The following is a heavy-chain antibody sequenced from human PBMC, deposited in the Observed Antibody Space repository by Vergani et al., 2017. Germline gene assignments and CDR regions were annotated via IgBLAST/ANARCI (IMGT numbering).Heavy chain of an antibody. CDR3: ATNGGDYDFDY. CDR1: GYTFTNYV. V-gene: IGHV1-18*01. CDR2: ISAYNGYT. D-gene: IGHD4-17*01. J-gene: IGHJ4*02. Sequence: QVQLVQSGAEVKKPGASVRVSCKASGYTFTNYVISWVRQAPGQGLEWMGWISAYNGYTNYAQKLQGRGTMTTDTSTSTAYMELRSLGSDDTAVYYCATNGGDYDFDYWGQGTLVTVSS.